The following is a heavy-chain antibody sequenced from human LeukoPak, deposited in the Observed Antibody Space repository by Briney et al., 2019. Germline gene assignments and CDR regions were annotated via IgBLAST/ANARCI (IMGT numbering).Heavy chain of an antibody. J-gene: IGHJ4*02. CDR3: ARDLYADFWSGSVDY. Sequence: GGSLRLSCAASGFSFSSYATSWVRQAPGKGLEWVSGISGSGGTTYYAGSAKGRFTISRDISKNTLYLQMSSLRAGDTAVYYCARDLYADFWSGSVDYWGRGTLVTVSS. V-gene: IGHV3-23*01. D-gene: IGHD3-3*01. CDR1: GFSFSSYA. CDR2: ISGSGGTT.